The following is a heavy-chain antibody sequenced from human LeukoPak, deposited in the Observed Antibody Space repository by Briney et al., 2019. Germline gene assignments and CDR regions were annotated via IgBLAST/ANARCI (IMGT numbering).Heavy chain of an antibody. CDR3: ARGPRLGYCSGGSCSIDY. J-gene: IGHJ4*02. CDR1: GFTFSSYW. Sequence: GGALRLSCAASGFTFSSYWMHWVRQAPGKGLVWVSRINSDGSSTSYAYSVKGRFTISRDNAKNTLYLQMTSPRAEDTAVYYCARGPRLGYCSGGSCSIDYWGQGTLVTVSS. D-gene: IGHD2-15*01. CDR2: INSDGSST. V-gene: IGHV3-74*01.